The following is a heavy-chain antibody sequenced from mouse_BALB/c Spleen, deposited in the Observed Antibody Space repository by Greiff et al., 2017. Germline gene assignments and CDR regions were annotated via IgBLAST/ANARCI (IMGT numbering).Heavy chain of an antibody. V-gene: IGHV3-2*02. D-gene: IGHD1-2*01. CDR3: ATLYGYGAMDY. Sequence: VQLKESGPGLVKPSQSLSLTCTVTGYSITSDYAWNWIRQFPGNKLEWMGYISYSGSTSYNPSLKSRISITRDTSKNQFSLQLNSVTTEDTATYYCATLYGYGAMDYWGQGTSVTVSS. J-gene: IGHJ4*01. CDR2: ISYSGST. CDR1: GYSITSDYA.